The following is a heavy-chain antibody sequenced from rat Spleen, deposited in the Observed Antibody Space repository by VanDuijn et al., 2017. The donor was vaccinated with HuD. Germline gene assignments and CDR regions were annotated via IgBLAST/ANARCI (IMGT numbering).Heavy chain of an antibody. CDR1: GFTFNNYW. V-gene: IGHV5-31*01. J-gene: IGHJ1*01. D-gene: IGHD4-4*01. CDR2: ISYDGSST. CDR3: ARLGNSVFWNFDF. Sequence: EVQLVESGGGLVQPGRSLKLSCVASGFTFNNYWMTWIRQAPGKGLEWVATISYDGSSTYYRDSVKGRFTISRDDAKSTLYLQMDSLRSEDTATYYCARLGNSVFWNFDFWGPGTMVSVSS.